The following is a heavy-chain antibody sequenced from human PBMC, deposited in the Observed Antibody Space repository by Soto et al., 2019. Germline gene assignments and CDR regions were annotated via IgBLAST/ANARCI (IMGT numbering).Heavy chain of an antibody. D-gene: IGHD5-12*01. J-gene: IGHJ4*02. Sequence: PGGSLRLSCAASGFTFRTYAMNWVRQAPGKGLEWVSVIGDSGGYTYYADSVKGRFTISRDNSKNTLYLQMNSLRAEDTAVYYCAKPGYSAYGYFDYWGQGTLVTVSS. V-gene: IGHV3-23*01. CDR2: IGDSGGYT. CDR3: AKPGYSAYGYFDY. CDR1: GFTFRTYA.